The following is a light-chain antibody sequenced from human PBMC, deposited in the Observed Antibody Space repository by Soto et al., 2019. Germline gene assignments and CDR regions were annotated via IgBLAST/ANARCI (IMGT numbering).Light chain of an antibody. CDR3: QQYSSTFWT. CDR1: QSISSSY. Sequence: EIVFTQSPGTLSLSLGERATLSCRASQSISSSYLAWYEQKPGEAPRLLVYGASSRATGIPDRFSGSGSGTDFTLTISRLEPEDFALYYCQQYSSTFWTFGQGTKVEIK. CDR2: GAS. V-gene: IGKV3-20*01. J-gene: IGKJ1*01.